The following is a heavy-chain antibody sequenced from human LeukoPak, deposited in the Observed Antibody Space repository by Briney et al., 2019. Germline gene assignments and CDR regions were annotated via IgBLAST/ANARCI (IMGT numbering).Heavy chain of an antibody. CDR2: IKRTSGGGTT. J-gene: IGHJ5*01. D-gene: IGHD3-22*01. Sequence: GGSLRLSCAASGFTFSSYSMNWVRQAPGKGLEWVGRIKRTSGGGTTDYAAPVKGRFTISRDDSISTMYLQLNSLRTEDTAVYYCTTDVYYDSGAYRENGVFDSWGQGTLVTVSS. CDR3: TTDVYYDSGAYRENGVFDS. CDR1: GFTFSSYS. V-gene: IGHV3-15*01.